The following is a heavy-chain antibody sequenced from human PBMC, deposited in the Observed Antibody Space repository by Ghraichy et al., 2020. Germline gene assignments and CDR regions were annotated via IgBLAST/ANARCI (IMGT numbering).Heavy chain of an antibody. V-gene: IGHV4-59*01. J-gene: IGHJ6*03. CDR2: IYYSGST. Sequence: SETLSLTCTVSGGSINPYYWSWIRQPPGKGLEWIGYIYYSGSTNYNPSLKSRATISLDTSKNKFSLKLKSVTAADTAVYYCARETTFGMVRQVTYYYHYYMDVWGKGTTVTVSS. CDR3: ARETTFGMVRQVTYYYHYYMDV. D-gene: IGHD3-3*01. CDR1: GGSINPYY.